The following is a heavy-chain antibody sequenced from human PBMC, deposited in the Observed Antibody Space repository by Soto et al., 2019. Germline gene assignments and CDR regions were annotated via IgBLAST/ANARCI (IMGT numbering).Heavy chain of an antibody. CDR2: IYTSGST. CDR3: ARARWDCSGGSCYYFDY. V-gene: IGHV4-4*07. J-gene: IGHJ4*02. D-gene: IGHD2-15*01. Sequence: PSETLSLTCTVSGGSISSDYWSWIRQPAGKGLEWIGRIYTSGSTNYNPSLKSRVTMSVDTSKDQFSLKLSSVTAADTAVYYCARARWDCSGGSCYYFDYWGQGTLVTVSS. CDR1: GGSISSDY.